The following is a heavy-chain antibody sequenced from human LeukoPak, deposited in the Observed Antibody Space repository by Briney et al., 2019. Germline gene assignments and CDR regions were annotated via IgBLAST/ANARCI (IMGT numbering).Heavy chain of an antibody. J-gene: IGHJ4*02. CDR3: ARVAIAVAGISYFDY. Sequence: GASVKVSCKASGYTFTSYGISWVRQAPGQGLEWMGWISAYNGSTNYAQKLQGRITMTTDTSTSTAYMELRSLRSDDTAVYYCARVAIAVAGISYFDYWGQGTLVTVSS. CDR1: GYTFTSYG. CDR2: ISAYNGST. D-gene: IGHD6-19*01. V-gene: IGHV1-18*01.